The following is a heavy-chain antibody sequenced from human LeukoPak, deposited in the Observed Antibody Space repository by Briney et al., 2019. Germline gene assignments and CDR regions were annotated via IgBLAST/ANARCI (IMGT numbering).Heavy chain of an antibody. CDR3: ARDDYRAYYYYGMDV. CDR1: GYTFTTYY. CDR2: ISAYNGNT. D-gene: IGHD4-11*01. Sequence: ASVKVSCKASGYTFTTYYMHWVRQAPGQGLEWMGWISAYNGNTNYAQKLQGRVTMTTDTSTSTAYMELRSLRSDDTAVYYCARDDYRAYYYYGMDVWGQGTTVTVSS. J-gene: IGHJ6*02. V-gene: IGHV1-18*01.